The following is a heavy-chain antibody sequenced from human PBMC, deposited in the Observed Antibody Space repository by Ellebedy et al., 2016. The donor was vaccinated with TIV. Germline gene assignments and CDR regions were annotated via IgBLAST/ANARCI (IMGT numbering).Heavy chain of an antibody. D-gene: IGHD5-24*01. V-gene: IGHV4-59*01. Sequence: MPSETLSLTCSVSGTSISGYYWSWIRQSPGKGLDWIGYIYYAESMKYNPSLESRVTMSIDTSKNQVSLKLSSVTAADTAVYFCASRRERDGYSKFDFWGQGKLVTVSS. CDR3: ASRRERDGYSKFDF. J-gene: IGHJ4*02. CDR2: IYYAESM. CDR1: GTSISGYY.